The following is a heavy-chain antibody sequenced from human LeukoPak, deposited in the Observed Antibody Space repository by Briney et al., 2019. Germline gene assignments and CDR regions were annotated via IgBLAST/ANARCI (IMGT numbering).Heavy chain of an antibody. CDR3: ARVFIAKARVGAFDI. V-gene: IGHV1-69*13. CDR2: VIPIFGTA. D-gene: IGHD6-13*01. J-gene: IGHJ3*02. Sequence: SVKVSCKASGGTFSSYAISWVRQAPGQGLEWMGGVIPIFGTANYAQKFQGRVTITADESTSTAYMELSSLRSEDTAVYYCARVFIAKARVGAFDIWGQGTMVTVSS. CDR1: GGTFSSYA.